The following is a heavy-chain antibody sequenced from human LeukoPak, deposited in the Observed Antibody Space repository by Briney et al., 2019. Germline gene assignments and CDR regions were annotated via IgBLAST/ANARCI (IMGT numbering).Heavy chain of an antibody. CDR1: GGSISSGDYY. CDR3: AGSSRFCCGGGCYSTYYYAMDV. J-gene: IGHJ6*02. Sequence: SETLSLTCTVSGGSISSGDYYWSWVRQPPGTGLEWIGYIHYSGSTYYNPSLRSRLTMSIDTSKNQLSLKLSSVTAADTAVYYCAGSSRFCCGGGCYSTYYYAMDVWGQGTTVAVSS. D-gene: IGHD2-15*01. V-gene: IGHV4-30-4*01. CDR2: IHYSGST.